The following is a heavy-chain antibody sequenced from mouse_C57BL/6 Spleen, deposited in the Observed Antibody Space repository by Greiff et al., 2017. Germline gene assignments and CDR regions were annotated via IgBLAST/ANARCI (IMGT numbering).Heavy chain of an antibody. CDR2: INPGSGGT. CDR3: ARSGGTTVVASPGFAY. CDR1: GYAFTNYL. Sequence: QVQLQQSGAELVRPGTSVKVSCKASGYAFTNYLIEWVKQRPGQGLEWIGVINPGSGGTNYNEKFKGKATLTADKSSSTAYMQLSSLTSEASAVYFWARSGGTTVVASPGFAYWGQGTLVTVSA. J-gene: IGHJ3*01. V-gene: IGHV1-54*01. D-gene: IGHD1-1*01.